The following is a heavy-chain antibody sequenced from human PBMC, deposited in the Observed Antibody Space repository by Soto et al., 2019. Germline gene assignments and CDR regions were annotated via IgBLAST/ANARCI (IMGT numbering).Heavy chain of an antibody. CDR2: INHSGST. CDR1: GGSFSGYY. J-gene: IGHJ4*02. V-gene: IGHV4-34*01. D-gene: IGHD6-13*01. CDR3: ASLSSSWYSYDY. Sequence: QVQLQQWGAGLLKPSETLSLTCAVYGGSFSGYYWSWIRQPPGKGLEWIGEINHSGSTNYNPSLKSRVTISVDTSKNQFSLKLSSVTAADMAVYYCASLSSSWYSYDYWGQGTLVTVSS.